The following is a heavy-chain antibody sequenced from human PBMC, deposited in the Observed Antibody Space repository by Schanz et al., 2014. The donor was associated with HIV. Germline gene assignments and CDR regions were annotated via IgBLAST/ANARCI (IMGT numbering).Heavy chain of an antibody. CDR3: ARDPYCRTTSCYSTAFAL. D-gene: IGHD2-2*01. CDR1: GFTFNNYG. Sequence: QVQLVESGGGVAQPGRSLRLSCAASGFTFNNYGIHWVRQAPGKGLEWMGVISYDGRNKYYADSVKGRFTISRDNSKNTLSLQMKSLRAEDTAMYYCARDPYCRTTSCYSTAFALWGQGTLVTV. V-gene: IGHV3-30*03. CDR2: ISYDGRNK. J-gene: IGHJ3*01.